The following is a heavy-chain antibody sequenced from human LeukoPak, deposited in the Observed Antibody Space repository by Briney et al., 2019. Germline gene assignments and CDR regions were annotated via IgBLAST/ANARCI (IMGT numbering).Heavy chain of an antibody. CDR2: IKQDGSEK. V-gene: IGHV3-7*01. CDR1: GFTFSSHW. Sequence: GGSLRLSCAAFGFTFSSHWMNWARQAPGKGLEWVANIKQDGSEKYYVDSVKGRFTISRDNAKNSLYLQMNSLRAEDTAVYYCASLDYWGQGILVTVSS. J-gene: IGHJ4*02. CDR3: ASLDY.